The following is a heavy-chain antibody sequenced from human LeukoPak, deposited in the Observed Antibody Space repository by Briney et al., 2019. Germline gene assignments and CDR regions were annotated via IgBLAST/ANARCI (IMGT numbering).Heavy chain of an antibody. CDR3: ATLMVRGVTDAFDI. Sequence: ASVKVSCKVSGYTLTELSMHWVRQAPGKGLEWMGGFDPEDGETIYAQKFQGRVTMTEDTSTDTAYTELSSLRSEDTAVYYCATLMVRGVTDAFDIWGQGTMVTVSS. CDR2: FDPEDGET. V-gene: IGHV1-24*01. J-gene: IGHJ3*02. D-gene: IGHD3-10*01. CDR1: GYTLTELS.